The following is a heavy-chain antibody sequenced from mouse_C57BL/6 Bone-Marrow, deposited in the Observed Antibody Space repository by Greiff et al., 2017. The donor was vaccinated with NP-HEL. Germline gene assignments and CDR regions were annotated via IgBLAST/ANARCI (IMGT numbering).Heavy chain of an antibody. CDR1: GFSFTSYG. CDR3: ARNALGRRYFDV. V-gene: IGHV2-2*01. Sequence: VQLKESGPGLVQPSQSLSITCTVSGFSFTSYGVHWVRQSPGKGLEWLGVIWSGDSPDYNAAFISRLSISKDKSKSQVFFKMNSLQADDTAIYYCARNALGRRYFDVWGTGTTVTVSS. J-gene: IGHJ1*03. CDR2: IWSGDSP. D-gene: IGHD4-1*01.